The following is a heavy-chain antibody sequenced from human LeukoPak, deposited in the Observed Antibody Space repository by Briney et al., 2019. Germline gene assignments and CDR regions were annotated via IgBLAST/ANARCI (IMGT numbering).Heavy chain of an antibody. V-gene: IGHV4-59*12. CDR3: ATTTIRLGY. J-gene: IGHJ4*02. CDR2: IYHSGTS. D-gene: IGHD1-26*01. CDR1: GGSMTSYY. Sequence: SETLSLTCSVSGGSMTSYYWSWIRQPPGKGLEWIGYIYHSGTSNYNPSLQSRVTISVDTSKNQFSLKLSSVTAADTAVYYCATTTIRLGYWGQGTLVTVSS.